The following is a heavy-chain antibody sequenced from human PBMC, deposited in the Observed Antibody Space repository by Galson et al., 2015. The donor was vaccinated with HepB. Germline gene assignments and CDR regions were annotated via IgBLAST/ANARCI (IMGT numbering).Heavy chain of an antibody. D-gene: IGHD1-26*01. V-gene: IGHV1-69*04. J-gene: IGHJ2*01. Sequence: SVKVSCKASGGTFSSYAISWVRQAPGQGLEWMGRIIPILGIANYAQKFQGRVTITADKSTSTAYMELSSLRSEDTAVYYCARELGGRMGYWYFDLWGRGTLVTVSS. CDR3: ARELGGRMGYWYFDL. CDR1: GGTFSSYA. CDR2: IIPILGIA.